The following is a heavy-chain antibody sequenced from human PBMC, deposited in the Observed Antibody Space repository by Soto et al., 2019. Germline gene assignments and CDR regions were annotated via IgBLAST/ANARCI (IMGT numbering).Heavy chain of an antibody. Sequence: VASVKVSCKASGYTFTSYGISWVRQAPGQGLEWMGWVSAYNGNTNYAQKLQGRVTMTTDTSTSTAYMELRSLRSDDTAVYYCARDTPFYDFWSGYYSFWFDPWGQGTLVTVSS. CDR3: ARDTPFYDFWSGYYSFWFDP. J-gene: IGHJ5*02. CDR1: GYTFTSYG. CDR2: VSAYNGNT. D-gene: IGHD3-3*01. V-gene: IGHV1-18*01.